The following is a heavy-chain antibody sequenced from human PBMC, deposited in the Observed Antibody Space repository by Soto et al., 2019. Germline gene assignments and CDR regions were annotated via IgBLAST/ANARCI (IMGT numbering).Heavy chain of an antibody. D-gene: IGHD3-10*01. J-gene: IGHJ4*02. CDR3: ARRVTMVRGVIITWDYFDY. CDR2: IYYSGST. CDR1: GGSISSGGYY. V-gene: IGHV4-31*03. Sequence: PSETLSLTCTVSGGSISSGGYYWSWIRQHPGKGLEWIGYIYYSGSTYYNPSLKSRVTISVDTSKNQFSLKLSSVTAADTAVYYCARRVTMVRGVIITWDYFDYWGQGTLVTVSS.